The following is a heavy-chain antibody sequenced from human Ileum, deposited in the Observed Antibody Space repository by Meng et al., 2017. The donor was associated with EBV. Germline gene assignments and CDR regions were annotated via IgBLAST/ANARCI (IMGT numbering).Heavy chain of an antibody. CDR1: GGSFSGYY. V-gene: IGHV4-34*01. D-gene: IGHD3-22*01. Sequence: QVQLQHWGAGLLKLSETLSLTCAVYGGSFSGYYWSWIRQPPGKGLEWIGEINHRGGAFYNPSLKSRVTMSIDTSKNQFSLKLNSVTAADTAVYYCASHPGGNSQYYSSGDDYWGQGALVTVSS. CDR2: INHRGGA. CDR3: ASHPGGNSQYYSSGDDY. J-gene: IGHJ4*02.